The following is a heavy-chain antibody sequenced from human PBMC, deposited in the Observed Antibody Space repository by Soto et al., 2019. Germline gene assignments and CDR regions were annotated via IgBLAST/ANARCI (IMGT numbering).Heavy chain of an antibody. V-gene: IGHV4-59*01. Sequence: QVQLQESGPGLVKPSETLSLTCTVSGDSISSYSWSWIRQPPGNGLEWIGYISYSGNTNYNPSLKSRVTISVDMSNNQFSLKLSSLTAADTAVYCCARSYGRDPFDIWGQGTMVTVSS. CDR3: ARSYGRDPFDI. J-gene: IGHJ3*02. CDR1: GDSISSYS. D-gene: IGHD4-17*01. CDR2: ISYSGNT.